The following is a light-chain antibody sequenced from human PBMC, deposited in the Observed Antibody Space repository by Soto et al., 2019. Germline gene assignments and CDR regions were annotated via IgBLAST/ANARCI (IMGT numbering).Light chain of an antibody. CDR3: FSHRRGDSHV. V-gene: IGLV2-14*01. Sequence: QSALTQPASVSGCPGQSITSSCTGTSRDVGGYNYVSWYQQYPGKAPKLMIYGVTNRPSGVSNRFSGSKTGNTASLTISGLQAEDEAYYYCFSHRRGDSHVFGTGTKVTVL. J-gene: IGLJ1*01. CDR1: SRDVGGYNY. CDR2: GVT.